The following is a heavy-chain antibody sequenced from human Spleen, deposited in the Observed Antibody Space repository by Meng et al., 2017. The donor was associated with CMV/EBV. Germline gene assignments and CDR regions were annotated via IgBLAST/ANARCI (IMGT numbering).Heavy chain of an antibody. D-gene: IGHD3-3*01. CDR2: IHSGGGSS. Sequence: GESLKISCAASGFTFSSFSMSWVRQAPGKGLEWVSIIHSGGGSSFYADSVKGHFTISRDNSRNTLYLQMHSLRAEDTAVYYCAKVAGDFWSGTIYFDSWGQGTLVTVSS. CDR1: GFTFSSFS. J-gene: IGHJ4*02. CDR3: AKVAGDFWSGTIYFDS. V-gene: IGHV3-23*03.